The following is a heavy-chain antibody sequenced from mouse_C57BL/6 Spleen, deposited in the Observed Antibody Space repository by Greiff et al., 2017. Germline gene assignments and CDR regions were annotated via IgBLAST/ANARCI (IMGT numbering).Heavy chain of an antibody. D-gene: IGHD2-4*01. J-gene: IGHJ3*01. CDR1: GYAFSSYW. CDR2: IYPGDGDT. V-gene: IGHV1-80*01. Sequence: QVQLQQSGAELVKPGASVKISCKASGYAFSSYWMNWVKQRPGKGLEWIGQIYPGDGDTNYNGKFKGKATLTADKSSSTAYMQLSSLTSEDSAVYFCARSGYDDDGLFAYWGQGTLVTVSA. CDR3: ARSGYDDDGLFAY.